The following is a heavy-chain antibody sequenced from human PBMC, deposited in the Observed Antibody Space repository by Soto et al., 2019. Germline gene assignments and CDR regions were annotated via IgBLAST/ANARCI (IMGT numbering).Heavy chain of an antibody. D-gene: IGHD6-13*01. CDR3: ARDDSSSLDFDY. CDR2: ISSSSSYI. V-gene: IGHV3-21*01. J-gene: IGHJ4*02. CDR1: GFTFSSYS. Sequence: LRLSCAASGFTFSSYSMNWVRQAPGKGLEWVSSISSSSSYIYYADSVKGRFTISRDNAKNSLYLQMNSLRAEDTAVYYCARDDSSSLDFDYWGQGTLVTVSS.